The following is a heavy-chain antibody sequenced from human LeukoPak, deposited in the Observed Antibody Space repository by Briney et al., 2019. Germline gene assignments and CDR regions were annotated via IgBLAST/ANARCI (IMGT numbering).Heavy chain of an antibody. Sequence: ASVKVSCTASGYTFTGYYMHWMRQAPGQGLEWMGWINPNSGGTNYAQKFQGWVTMTRDTSISTAYMELSRLRSDDTAVYYCARGRNYGDLDAFDIWGQGTMVTVSS. CDR2: INPNSGGT. CDR1: GYTFTGYY. J-gene: IGHJ3*02. CDR3: ARGRNYGDLDAFDI. V-gene: IGHV1-2*04. D-gene: IGHD4-17*01.